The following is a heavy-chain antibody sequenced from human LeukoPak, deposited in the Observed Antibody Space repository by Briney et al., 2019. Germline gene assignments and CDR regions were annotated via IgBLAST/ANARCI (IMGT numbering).Heavy chain of an antibody. CDR2: IYHSGST. CDR3: ARVPQGSYSSSSPYYYMDV. Sequence: SETLSLTCTVSGGSISSSSYYWGWIRQPPGKGLEWIGSIYHSGSTYYNPSLKSRVTISVDTSKNQFSLKLSSVTAADTAVYYCARVPQGSYSSSSPYYYMDVWGKGTTVTVSS. V-gene: IGHV4-39*07. J-gene: IGHJ6*03. D-gene: IGHD6-6*01. CDR1: GGSISSSSYY.